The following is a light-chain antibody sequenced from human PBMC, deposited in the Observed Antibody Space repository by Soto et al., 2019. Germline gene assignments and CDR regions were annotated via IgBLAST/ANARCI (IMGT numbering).Light chain of an antibody. CDR2: DVS. Sequence: QSVLTQPASVSGSPGQSITISCTGTSSDVGGYNYVSWYQQHPGKAPKLMIYDVSNRPSGVSNRFSGSKSGNTASLTISGLQAEDEADYYCSSYTSSSTLVFRGGTPLPVL. J-gene: IGLJ2*01. V-gene: IGLV2-14*01. CDR3: SSYTSSSTLV. CDR1: SSDVGGYNY.